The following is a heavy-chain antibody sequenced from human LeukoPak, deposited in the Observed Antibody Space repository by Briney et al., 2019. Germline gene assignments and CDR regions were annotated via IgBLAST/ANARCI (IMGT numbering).Heavy chain of an antibody. CDR2: IIPILGTA. CDR3: ARAPIAVAGNFDY. V-gene: IGHV1-69*05. Sequence: ASVKVSFKASGGTFTSYAISWVRQARGQGREWMVRIIPILGTANYAQKFQVRVTITTDESTNTAYMELSSLRSEDTAVYYCARAPIAVAGNFDYWGQGTLVTVSS. J-gene: IGHJ4*02. D-gene: IGHD6-19*01. CDR1: GGTFTSYA.